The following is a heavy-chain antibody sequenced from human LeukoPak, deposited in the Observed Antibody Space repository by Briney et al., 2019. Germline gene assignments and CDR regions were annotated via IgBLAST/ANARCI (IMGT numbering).Heavy chain of an antibody. CDR1: GFAFSSYS. D-gene: IGHD7-27*01. Sequence: GGSLRLSCAASGFAFSSYSMNWVRQAPGKGLEWVSSISSGSSFKYYADSVKGRFTISRDNAKNSLYLQMNSLRAEDTAVYYCARDLGAFDIWGQGTMVTVSS. CDR2: ISSGSSFK. V-gene: IGHV3-21*01. CDR3: ARDLGAFDI. J-gene: IGHJ3*02.